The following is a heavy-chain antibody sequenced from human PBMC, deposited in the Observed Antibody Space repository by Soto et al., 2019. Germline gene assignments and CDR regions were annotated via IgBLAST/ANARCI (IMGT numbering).Heavy chain of an antibody. CDR1: GGSFSGYY. Sequence: PSETLSLTCAVHGGSFSGYYWDWIRQPPGKGLEWIGEINHGGTSNYNPSLKSRAIISVDTSKNQFSLKLTSVTAADTALYYCARHSGYSYFGNYGMDVWGQGTTVTVSS. D-gene: IGHD5-18*01. V-gene: IGHV4-34*01. CDR2: INHGGTS. CDR3: ARHSGYSYFGNYGMDV. J-gene: IGHJ6*02.